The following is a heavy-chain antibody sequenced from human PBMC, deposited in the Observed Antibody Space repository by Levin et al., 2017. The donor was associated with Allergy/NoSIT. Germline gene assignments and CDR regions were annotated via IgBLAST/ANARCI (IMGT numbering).Heavy chain of an antibody. D-gene: IGHD2-21*01. J-gene: IGHJ4*02. CDR1: GGSISGYH. V-gene: IGHV4-59*08. CDR2: IYYTGST. Sequence: SETLSLTCSVSGGSISGYHWTWIRQPPGKRLEWIGYIYYTGSTSYNPSLRSRVTISVDTSKNQLSLTLTSVTAADTAVYYCARNSYSDYWGQGILVTVYS. CDR3: ARNSYSDY.